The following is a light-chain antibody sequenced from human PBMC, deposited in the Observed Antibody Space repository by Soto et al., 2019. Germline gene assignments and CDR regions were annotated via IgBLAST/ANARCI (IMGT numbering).Light chain of an antibody. CDR1: QSVSSSS. Sequence: EIVWTRSPGILSLSPGERATLSCRASQSVSSSSLAWYQQKPGQAPRLLIYDASSRATGLPDRFSGSGSGADFTLTISRLEPEDFAVYSCQQYGTSPITFGQGTRLEIK. J-gene: IGKJ5*01. V-gene: IGKV3-20*01. CDR2: DAS. CDR3: QQYGTSPIT.